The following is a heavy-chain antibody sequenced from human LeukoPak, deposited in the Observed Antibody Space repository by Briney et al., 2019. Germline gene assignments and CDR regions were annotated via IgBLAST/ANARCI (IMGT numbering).Heavy chain of an antibody. D-gene: IGHD3-3*01. Sequence: GGSLRLSCAASGFTFSDYAMHWVRQAPGKGLEWVAVLSYGGTNKYYADSVKGRFTISRDNSKNTMFLQMNSLRAEDTAVYHCAREGSGYANDAFDFWGQGTMVAVSS. V-gene: IGHV3-30-3*01. CDR3: AREGSGYANDAFDF. CDR1: GFTFSDYA. J-gene: IGHJ3*01. CDR2: LSYGGTNK.